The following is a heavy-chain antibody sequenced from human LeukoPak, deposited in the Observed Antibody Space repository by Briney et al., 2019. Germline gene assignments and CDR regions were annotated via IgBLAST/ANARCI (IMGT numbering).Heavy chain of an antibody. CDR3: XXXXXXLYFFDY. J-gene: IGHJ4*02. V-gene: IGHV3-23*01. CDR2: ISGSGGST. Sequence: GGSLRLSCAASGFTFSSYAMSWVRQAPGKGLEWVSVISGSGGSTYYADSVKGRFTISRDNSKNTLYLQMNSLRAEDTAVYYXXXXXXXLYFFDYWGQGTLVTVSS. CDR1: GFTFSSYA. D-gene: IGHD2-15*01.